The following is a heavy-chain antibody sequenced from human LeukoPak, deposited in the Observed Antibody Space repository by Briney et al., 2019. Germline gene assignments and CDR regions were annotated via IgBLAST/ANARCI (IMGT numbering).Heavy chain of an antibody. V-gene: IGHV4-4*07. CDR1: GASISSYY. D-gene: IGHD1-14*01. J-gene: IGHJ5*02. Sequence: SETLSLTCIVSGASISSYYWSWIRHPAGKELEWIGRLQPSGATNYNPSLESRVTMSVDTSKNQFSLSLTSVTAADTAVYYCARDSTGTAFDPWGQGTLVTVSS. CDR2: LQPSGAT. CDR3: ARDSTGTAFDP.